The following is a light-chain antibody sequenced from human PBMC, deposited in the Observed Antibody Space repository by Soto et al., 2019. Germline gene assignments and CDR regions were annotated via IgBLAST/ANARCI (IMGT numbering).Light chain of an antibody. Sequence: EIVSSHSPGTLSVSTGEGATLSCRASQSLSSSQLAWYQQKPGQAPRLLISDASNRATGIPARFSGSGSGTDFTLTISSLEPEDFALYYCLQRSNWPTFGQGTKVDIK. CDR2: DAS. CDR1: QSLSSSQ. V-gene: IGKV3-11*01. J-gene: IGKJ1*01. CDR3: LQRSNWPT.